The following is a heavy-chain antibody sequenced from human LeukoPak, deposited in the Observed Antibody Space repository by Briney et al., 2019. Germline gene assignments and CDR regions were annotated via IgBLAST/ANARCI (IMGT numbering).Heavy chain of an antibody. Sequence: GGSLRLSCAASGFTVSSNYMSWVRQAPGKGLEWVSVIYSGGSTYYADSVKGRFTISRDNSKNTLYLQMNSLRAEDTAVYYCAKVSREDYVWGSYLQYWGQGTPVTVSS. V-gene: IGHV3-53*01. CDR3: AKVSREDYVWGSYLQY. CDR1: GFTVSSNY. J-gene: IGHJ4*02. CDR2: IYSGGST. D-gene: IGHD3-16*02.